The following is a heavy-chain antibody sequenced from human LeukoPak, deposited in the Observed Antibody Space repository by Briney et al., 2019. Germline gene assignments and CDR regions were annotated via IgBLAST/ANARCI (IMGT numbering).Heavy chain of an antibody. CDR1: GFTFISYA. CDR3: ARGRVSSSTWYSTYYYFFYMDF. V-gene: IGHV3-30*04. CDR2: ISFHGTDS. Sequence: PGGSLRLSCAASGFTFISYAIHWVRQAPGKGLEWVAVISFHGTDSFYADSVKGRFTISRDNSKNTLYLQMSSLRADDTAVYYCARGRVSSSTWYSTYYYFFYMDFWGKGTTVTVSS. D-gene: IGHD4-11*01. J-gene: IGHJ6*03.